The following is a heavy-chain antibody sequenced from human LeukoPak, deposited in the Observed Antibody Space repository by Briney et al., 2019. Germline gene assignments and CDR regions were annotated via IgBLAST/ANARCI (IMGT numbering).Heavy chain of an antibody. Sequence: GRSLRLSCAASGFTFSSYGMHWVRQAPGKGLAWVAVISYDGSNKYYADSVKGRFTISRDNSKNTLYLQMNCLRAEDTAVYYCAKGDPYYGMDVWGKGTTVTVSS. CDR2: ISYDGSNK. V-gene: IGHV3-30*18. CDR1: GFTFSSYG. J-gene: IGHJ6*04. CDR3: AKGDPYYGMDV.